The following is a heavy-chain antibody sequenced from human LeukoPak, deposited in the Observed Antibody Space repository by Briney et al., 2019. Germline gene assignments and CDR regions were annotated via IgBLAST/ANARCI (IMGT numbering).Heavy chain of an antibody. D-gene: IGHD6-13*01. CDR1: GGSISSYY. CDR3: ARDRSLGEQLEFDY. J-gene: IGHJ4*02. Sequence: SETLSLTCTVSGGSISSYYWSWIRQPPGKGLEWIGYIYYSGSTNYNPSPKSRVTISVDTSKNQFSLKLSSVTAADTAVYYCARDRSLGEQLEFDYWGQGTLVTVSS. V-gene: IGHV4-59*01. CDR2: IYYSGST.